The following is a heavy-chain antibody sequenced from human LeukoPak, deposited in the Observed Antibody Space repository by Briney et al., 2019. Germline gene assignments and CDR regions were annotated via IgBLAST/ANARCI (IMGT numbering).Heavy chain of an antibody. CDR1: GFTFSSYG. Sequence: PGGSLRLSCAASGFTFSSYGMHWVRQAPGKGLEWVAVISYDGSNKYYADSVKGRFTISRDNSKNTLYLQMNSLRAEDTAVYYCAKGPYCGGDCYFPDSWGQGTLVTVPS. D-gene: IGHD2-21*02. CDR3: AKGPYCGGDCYFPDS. CDR2: ISYDGSNK. V-gene: IGHV3-30*18. J-gene: IGHJ5*01.